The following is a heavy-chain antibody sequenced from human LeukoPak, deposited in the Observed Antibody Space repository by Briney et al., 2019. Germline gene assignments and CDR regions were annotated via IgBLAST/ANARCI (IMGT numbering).Heavy chain of an antibody. Sequence: PGGSLRLSCAGSGFTFNTYNMNWVRQAPGKGLEWVSSISSSSSYIYYADSVKGRFTISRDNAKNSLHRQMNSLRAEDTAVYYCARLYDGSAYHADHFDYWGQGTLVIVSS. CDR1: GFTFNTYN. D-gene: IGHD3-22*01. J-gene: IGHJ4*02. V-gene: IGHV3-21*01. CDR3: ARLYDGSAYHADHFDY. CDR2: ISSSSSYI.